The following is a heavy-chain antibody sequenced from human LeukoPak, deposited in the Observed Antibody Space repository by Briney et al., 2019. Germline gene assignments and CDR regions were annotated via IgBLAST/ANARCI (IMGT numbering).Heavy chain of an antibody. CDR1: GFTFSSYG. D-gene: IGHD5-18*01. Sequence: PGGSLRLSCAASGFTFSSYGMHWVRQAPGKGLEWVAFIRYGGSNKYYADSVKGRFTISRDNSKNTLYLQMNSLRAEDTAVYYCAKDCCGYSYGSNFDYWGQGTLVTVSS. J-gene: IGHJ4*02. V-gene: IGHV3-30*02. CDR3: AKDCCGYSYGSNFDY. CDR2: IRYGGSNK.